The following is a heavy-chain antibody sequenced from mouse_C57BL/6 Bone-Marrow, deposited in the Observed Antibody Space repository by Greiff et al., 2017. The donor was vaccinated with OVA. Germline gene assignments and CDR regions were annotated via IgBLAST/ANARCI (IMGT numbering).Heavy chain of an antibody. CDR2: IDPYDSYT. V-gene: IGHV1-69*01. CDR3: ARGLLRPLAY. Sequence: QVQLQQPGAELVMPGASVKLSCKASGYTFTSYWMHWVKQRPGQGLEWIGEIDPYDSYTNYNQKFKGKSTLTVDKSSSTAYMQLSSLTSEDAAVYYCARGLLRPLAYWGQGTLVTVSA. CDR1: GYTFTSYW. D-gene: IGHD1-2*01. J-gene: IGHJ3*01.